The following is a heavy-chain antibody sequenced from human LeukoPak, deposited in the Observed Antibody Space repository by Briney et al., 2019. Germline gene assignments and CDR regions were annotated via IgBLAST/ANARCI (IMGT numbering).Heavy chain of an antibody. J-gene: IGHJ3*02. D-gene: IGHD2-2*01. CDR1: GGSSSGYY. V-gene: IGHV4-34*01. CDR2: INHSGST. Sequence: SETLSLTCAVYGGSSSGYYWSWIRQPPGKGLEWTGEINHSGSTNYNPSLKSRVTISVDTSKNQFSLKLSSVTAADTAVYYCAKVPAATVSAFDIWGQGTMVTVSS. CDR3: AKVPAATVSAFDI.